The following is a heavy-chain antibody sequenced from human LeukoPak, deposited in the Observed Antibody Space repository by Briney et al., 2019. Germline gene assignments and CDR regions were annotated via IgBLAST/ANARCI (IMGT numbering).Heavy chain of an antibody. CDR1: GYTFTSYG. J-gene: IGHJ4*02. D-gene: IGHD3-22*01. CDR3: AREMGPNYYDSSGYSEHFDY. V-gene: IGHV1-18*01. CDR2: ISAYNGNT. Sequence: ASVKVSCKASGYTFTSYGISWVRQAPGQGLEWMGWISAYNGNTNYAQKLQGRVTMTTDTSTSIAYMELRSLRSDDTAVYYCAREMGPNYYDSSGYSEHFDYWGQGTLVTVSS.